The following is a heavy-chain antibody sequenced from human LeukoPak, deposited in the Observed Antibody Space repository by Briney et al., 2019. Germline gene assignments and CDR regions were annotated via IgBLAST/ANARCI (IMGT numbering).Heavy chain of an antibody. J-gene: IGHJ4*02. CDR3: AKEGGDYGDLDY. CDR2: ISGNGGST. CDR1: GFTFSTYA. Sequence: GGSLRLSCVASGFTFSTYAMSWVRQAPGKELEWVSTISGNGGSTYYADSVKGRFIISRDNSKNTLCLQMNSLRAEDTAVYYCAKEGGDYGDLDYWGQGTLVTVAS. V-gene: IGHV3-23*01. D-gene: IGHD4-17*01.